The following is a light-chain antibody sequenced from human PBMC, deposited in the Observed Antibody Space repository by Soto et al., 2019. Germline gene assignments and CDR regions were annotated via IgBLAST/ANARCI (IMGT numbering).Light chain of an antibody. J-gene: IGKJ5*01. CDR3: QQSSDWPPIT. CDR2: GAS. CDR1: QSVSSN. Sequence: EIVMTQSPATLSVSPGERATLSCRASQSVSSNLAWYQQKPGQAPRLLIYGASTRATGVPARFSGGGSGTEFTLTIDSLQSEDFAVYYCQQSSDWPPITFGQGTRLEIK. V-gene: IGKV3-15*01.